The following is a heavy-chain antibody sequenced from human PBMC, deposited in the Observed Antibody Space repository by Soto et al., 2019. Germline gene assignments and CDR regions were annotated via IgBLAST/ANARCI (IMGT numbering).Heavy chain of an antibody. V-gene: IGHV4-38-2*01. Sequence: SETLSLTCVVSGYSISSGYYLGWIRQPPGKGLEWIASIFHSGSTYYNPSLKSRVTISVDTSKNQFSLKLSSVTAADTAVYYCARGLQYGGNSAYWGQGTLVTVSS. CDR3: ARGLQYGGNSAY. CDR1: GYSISSGYY. J-gene: IGHJ4*02. CDR2: IFHSGST. D-gene: IGHD2-21*02.